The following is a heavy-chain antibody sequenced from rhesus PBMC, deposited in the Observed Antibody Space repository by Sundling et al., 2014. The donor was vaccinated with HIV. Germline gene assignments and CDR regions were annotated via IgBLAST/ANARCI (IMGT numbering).Heavy chain of an antibody. CDR3: TLRSPYGNYFDY. D-gene: IGHD4-29*01. CDR2: ISIASTYI. V-gene: IGHV3-136*01. Sequence: EVQLVESGGGLVQPGGSLRLSCSASGFTFNTYGMSWVRQAPGKGLEWVSSISIASTYIDYADSVKGRFTISRDNAKNSLSLQMNSLRAEDTAVYYCTLRSPYGNYFDYWGQGVLVTVSS. CDR1: GFTFNTYG. J-gene: IGHJ4*01.